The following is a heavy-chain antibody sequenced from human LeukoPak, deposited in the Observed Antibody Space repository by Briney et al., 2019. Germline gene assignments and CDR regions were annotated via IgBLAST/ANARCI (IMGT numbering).Heavy chain of an antibody. CDR3: VREHGGNSGFDY. CDR2: VNANSGDT. CDR1: GYTFTAYY. V-gene: IGHV1-2*02. J-gene: IGHJ4*02. D-gene: IGHD4-23*01. Sequence: ASVKVSCKASGYTFTAYYMHWVRQAPGQGLEWMGWVNANSGDTNYAQTFQGRVTVTMDTSINTAYVELRGLTSDDTAVYYCVREHGGNSGFDYWGQGTLVTVSS.